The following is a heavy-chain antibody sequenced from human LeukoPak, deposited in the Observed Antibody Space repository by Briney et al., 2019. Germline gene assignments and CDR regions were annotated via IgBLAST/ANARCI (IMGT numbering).Heavy chain of an antibody. D-gene: IGHD3-22*01. CDR2: ISAYNGNT. CDR1: GYTFTSYG. Sequence: ASVKVSCKASGYTFTSYGISWVRQAPGQGLEWMGWISAYNGNTNYAQKLQGRVTMTTDTSTSTAYMELRSLRSDDTAVYYCARDGEYYDSSGQRHYYYGMDVWGQGTTVTVSS. V-gene: IGHV1-18*01. J-gene: IGHJ6*02. CDR3: ARDGEYYDSSGQRHYYYGMDV.